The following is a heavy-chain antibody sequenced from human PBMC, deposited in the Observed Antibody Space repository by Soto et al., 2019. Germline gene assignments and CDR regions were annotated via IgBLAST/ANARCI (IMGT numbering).Heavy chain of an antibody. J-gene: IGHJ4*02. CDR3: ARQADYNILTGYFYYFDY. D-gene: IGHD3-9*01. Sequence: GESLKISCKSSGYSFTDYWIGWVRQMPGKGLEWMGIIYPGDSDARYSPSFQGQVTISVDTSINTAFLRWNSLTASDTAMYYCARQADYNILTGYFYYFDYWGQGSLVTVSS. CDR1: GYSFTDYW. V-gene: IGHV5-51*01. CDR2: IYPGDSDA.